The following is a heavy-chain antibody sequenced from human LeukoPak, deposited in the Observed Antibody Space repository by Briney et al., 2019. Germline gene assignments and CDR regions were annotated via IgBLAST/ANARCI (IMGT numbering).Heavy chain of an antibody. J-gene: IGHJ4*02. Sequence: PSETLSLTCTVSGGSISSYYWSWIWQPPGKGLEWIGYIYYSGSTNYNPSLKSRVTISVDTSKNQFSLKLSSVTAADTAVYYCARATTGTLYPYFDYWGQGTLVTVSS. CDR1: GGSISSYY. D-gene: IGHD1-1*01. CDR2: IYYSGST. V-gene: IGHV4-59*01. CDR3: ARATTGTLYPYFDY.